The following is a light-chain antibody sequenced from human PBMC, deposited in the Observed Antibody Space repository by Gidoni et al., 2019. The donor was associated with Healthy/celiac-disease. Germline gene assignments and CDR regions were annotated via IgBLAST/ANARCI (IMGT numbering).Light chain of an antibody. V-gene: IGKV1-33*01. CDR1: QDISNY. CDR2: DAS. J-gene: IGKJ3*01. CDR3: QQYDTLPPIFT. Sequence: SVGDRVTITCQASQDISNYLNWYQQKPGKAPKLLIYDASNLETGVPSRFSGSGSGTDFTFTISSLQPEDIATYYCQQYDTLPPIFTFGPGTKVDIK.